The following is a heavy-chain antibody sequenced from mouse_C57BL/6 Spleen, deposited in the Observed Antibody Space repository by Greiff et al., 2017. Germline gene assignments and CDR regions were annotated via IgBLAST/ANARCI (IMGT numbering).Heavy chain of an antibody. CDR3: ARARVDYYGSSSYYFDY. V-gene: IGHV5-16*01. D-gene: IGHD1-1*01. CDR2: INYDGSST. CDR1: GFTFSDYY. Sequence: EVKLVESEGGLVQPGSSMKLSCTASGFTFSDYYMAWVRQVPEKGLEWVANINYDGSSTYYLDSLKSRFIISRDNAKNILYLQMSSLKSEDTATYYCARARVDYYGSSSYYFDYWGQGTTLTVSS. J-gene: IGHJ2*01.